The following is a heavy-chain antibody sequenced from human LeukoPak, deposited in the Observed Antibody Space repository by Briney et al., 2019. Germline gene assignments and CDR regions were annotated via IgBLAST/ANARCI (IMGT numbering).Heavy chain of an antibody. CDR3: ARLYYDFWSGYSRFDY. V-gene: IGHV5-51*01. CDR2: IYPGDSDT. Sequence: GESLKISCKGSGYSFTSYWIGWVRQMPGKGLEWMGIIYPGDSDTRYSPSFQGQVTISADKSISTAYLQWSSLKASDTAMYYCARLYYDFWSGYSRFDYWGQGTLVTVSS. CDR1: GYSFTSYW. J-gene: IGHJ4*02. D-gene: IGHD3-3*01.